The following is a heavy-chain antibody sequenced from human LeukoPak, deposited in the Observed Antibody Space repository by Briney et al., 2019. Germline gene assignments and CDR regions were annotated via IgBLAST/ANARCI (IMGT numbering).Heavy chain of an antibody. V-gene: IGHV4-59*01. CDR2: IYYNGRA. J-gene: IGHJ5*02. D-gene: IGHD3-10*01. CDR1: GGSMSGYY. Sequence: SETLSLTCTVSGGSMSGYYCSWLRQPPGEGLEWIGYIYYNGRANYNTSLKSRVTISEDTSRNQFSLKLTSVTAADTAVYYCARVDYYGSGGIFDPWGQGILVTVSS. CDR3: ARVDYYGSGGIFDP.